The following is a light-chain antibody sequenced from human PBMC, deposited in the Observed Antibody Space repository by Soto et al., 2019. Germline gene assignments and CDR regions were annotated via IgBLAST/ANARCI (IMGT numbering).Light chain of an antibody. CDR3: QQYKSFWT. Sequence: DIPITQPPPTLSASVGAGVTITCRASQSIGTWLAWYQQKPGTAPNVLIHDVSTLKSGVPSRLSGSASATVFTLTISSMHPDDFATDDCQQYKSFWTFGQGTKVDIK. V-gene: IGKV1-5*01. J-gene: IGKJ1*01. CDR1: QSIGTW. CDR2: DVS.